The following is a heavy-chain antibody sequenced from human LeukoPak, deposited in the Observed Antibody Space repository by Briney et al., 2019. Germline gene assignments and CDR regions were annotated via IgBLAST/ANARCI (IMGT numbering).Heavy chain of an antibody. J-gene: IGHJ4*02. CDR3: ARGVYGVQACFDF. D-gene: IGHD4-17*01. CDR1: GFTFSSYA. Sequence: GGSLRLSCAASGFTFSSYAMHWVRQAPGKGLEWVAIIWYDGSNKYYTDSVKGRFTISRDNSKNTLYLQMNSLRVEDTAIYYCARGVYGVQACFDFWGQGTLVTVSS. CDR2: IWYDGSNK. V-gene: IGHV3-33*08.